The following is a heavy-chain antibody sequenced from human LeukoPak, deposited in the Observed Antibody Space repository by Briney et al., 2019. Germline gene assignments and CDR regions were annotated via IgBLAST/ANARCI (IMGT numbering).Heavy chain of an antibody. Sequence: GASVKVSCTASGGTFSSYAISWVRQAPGQGLEWMGRIIPILGIANYAQKFQGRVTITADKSTSTAYMERSSMSSEDTAVYYCARAPRVYGDYLDFFDYWGQGTLVTVSS. D-gene: IGHD4-17*01. CDR1: GGTFSSYA. CDR2: IIPILGIA. V-gene: IGHV1-69*04. J-gene: IGHJ4*02. CDR3: ARAPRVYGDYLDFFDY.